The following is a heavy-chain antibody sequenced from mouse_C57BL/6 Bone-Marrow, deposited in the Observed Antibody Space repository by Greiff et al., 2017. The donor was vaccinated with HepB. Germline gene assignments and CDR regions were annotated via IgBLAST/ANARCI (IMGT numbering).Heavy chain of an antibody. CDR3: ARDAGYDDYAMDY. CDR2: SRNKANDYTT. J-gene: IGHJ4*01. CDR1: GFTFSDFY. Sequence: EVNVVESGGGLVQSGRSLRLSCATSGFTFSDFYMEWVRQAPGKGLEWIAASRNKANDYTTEYSASVKGRFIVSRDTSQSILYLQMNALRAEDTAIYYCARDAGYDDYAMDYWGQGTSVTVSS. V-gene: IGHV7-1*01. D-gene: IGHD2-2*01.